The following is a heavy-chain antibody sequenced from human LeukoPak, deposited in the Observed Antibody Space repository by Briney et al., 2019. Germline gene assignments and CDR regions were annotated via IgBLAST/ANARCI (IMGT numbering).Heavy chain of an antibody. CDR1: GFTFSPYA. D-gene: IGHD1-26*01. J-gene: IGHJ4*02. V-gene: IGHV3-30-3*02. Sequence: PGGSLRLSCVASGFTFSPYAMNWVRQAPGKGLEWVAVISYDGSNKYYADSVKGRFTISRDNSKNTVYLQMNSLRAEDTAVYYCAKISGSYEGDYWGQGTLVTVSS. CDR2: ISYDGSNK. CDR3: AKISGSYEGDY.